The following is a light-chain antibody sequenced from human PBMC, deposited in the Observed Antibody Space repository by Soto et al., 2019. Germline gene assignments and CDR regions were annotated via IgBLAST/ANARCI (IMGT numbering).Light chain of an antibody. CDR2: GAS. Sequence: EIVLTQSPGTLSLSPGERATLSCRASQSVSSSYFAWFQQKPGQAPRLVIYGASSRATGIPDRFSGSGSGTDFTLSISRLEPEDSAVYYCQCYGSSPVTFGGGTKVDIK. V-gene: IGKV3-20*01. J-gene: IGKJ4*01. CDR3: QCYGSSPVT. CDR1: QSVSSSY.